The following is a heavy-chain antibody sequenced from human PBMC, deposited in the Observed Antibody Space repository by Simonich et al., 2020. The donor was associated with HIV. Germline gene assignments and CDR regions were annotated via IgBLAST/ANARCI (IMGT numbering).Heavy chain of an antibody. D-gene: IGHD3-3*01. CDR1: GGSISSNNYY. J-gene: IGHJ3*02. V-gene: IGHV4-39*01. CDR2: IYYTGST. CDR3: ARLPRSGTTMKAFDI. Sequence: QLQLQESGPGLVKPSETLSLTCTVSGGSISSNNYYWGWIRQPPGKGLVWIGSIYYTGSTKYKPSLRSRVTRSVDTSKSQFSLKLSSVTAADTAVYYCARLPRSGTTMKAFDIWGQGTMVTVSS.